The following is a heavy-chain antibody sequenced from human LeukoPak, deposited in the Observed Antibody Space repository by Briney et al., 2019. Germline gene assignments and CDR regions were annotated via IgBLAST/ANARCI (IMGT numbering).Heavy chain of an antibody. J-gene: IGHJ4*02. CDR2: INHSGST. V-gene: IGHV4-34*01. CDR3: ARVPSHYISTSQDY. CDR1: GGSFSGYY. D-gene: IGHD2-2*01. Sequence: SETLSLTCAVYGGSFSGYYWSWIRQPPGKGLEWIGEINHSGSTNYNPSLKSRVTISVDTSKNQFSLKLSSVTAADTAVYYCARVPSHYISTSQDYWGQGTLVTVSS.